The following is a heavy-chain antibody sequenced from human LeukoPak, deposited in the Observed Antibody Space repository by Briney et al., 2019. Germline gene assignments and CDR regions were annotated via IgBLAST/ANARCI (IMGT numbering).Heavy chain of an antibody. V-gene: IGHV3-30*02. CDR3: ARDTDDYGGNSDYFDY. CDR2: IRYDGNNK. D-gene: IGHD4-23*01. CDR1: GFTFSDYS. J-gene: IGHJ4*02. Sequence: PGGSLRLSCAASGFTFSDYSMHWVRQAPGKGLNWVAFIRYDGNNKYYADSVKGRFTISRDNSKNTLYLQMNSLRAEDTAVYYCARDTDDYGGNSDYFDYWGQGTLVTVSS.